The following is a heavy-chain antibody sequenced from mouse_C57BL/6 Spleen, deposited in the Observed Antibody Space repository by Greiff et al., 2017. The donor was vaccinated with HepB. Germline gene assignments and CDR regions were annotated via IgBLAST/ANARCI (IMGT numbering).Heavy chain of an antibody. CDR2: ISSGSSTI. CDR1: GFTFSDYG. Sequence: EVKLMESGGGLVKPGGSLKLSCAASGFTFSDYGMHWVRQAPEKGLEWVAYISSGSSTIYYADTVKGRFTISRDNAKNTLFLQMTSLRSEDTAMYYCARNYDEGYFDVWGIGTTVTVSS. J-gene: IGHJ1*03. V-gene: IGHV5-17*01. D-gene: IGHD2-4*01. CDR3: ARNYDEGYFDV.